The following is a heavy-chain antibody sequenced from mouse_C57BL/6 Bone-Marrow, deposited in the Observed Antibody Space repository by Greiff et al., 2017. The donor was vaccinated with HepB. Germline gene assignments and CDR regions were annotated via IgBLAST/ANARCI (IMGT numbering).Heavy chain of an antibody. CDR3: ARPPTVVAPFDY. Sequence: VQLQQSGTELVKPGASVKLSCKASGYTFTSYWMHWVKQRPGQGLEWIGNINPSNGGTNYNEKFKSKATLTVDKSSSTAYMQLSSLTSEDSAVYYCARPPTVVAPFDYWGQGTTLTVSS. J-gene: IGHJ2*01. V-gene: IGHV1-53*01. CDR2: INPSNGGT. CDR1: GYTFTSYW. D-gene: IGHD1-1*01.